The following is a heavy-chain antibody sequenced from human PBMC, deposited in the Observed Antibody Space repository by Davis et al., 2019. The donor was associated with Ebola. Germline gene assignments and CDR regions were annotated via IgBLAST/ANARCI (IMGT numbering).Heavy chain of an antibody. J-gene: IGHJ6*02. D-gene: IGHD1-14*01. V-gene: IGHV4-34*01. CDR1: GGSFSGYY. Sequence: SETLSLTCAVYGGSFSGYYWNWIRQPPGKGLEWIGEINHSGSTNYNPSLKSRVTISVDTSKNQFSLKLSSVTAADTAVYYCARFPGRGYYYYGMDVWGQGTTVTVSS. CDR2: INHSGST. CDR3: ARFPGRGYYYYGMDV.